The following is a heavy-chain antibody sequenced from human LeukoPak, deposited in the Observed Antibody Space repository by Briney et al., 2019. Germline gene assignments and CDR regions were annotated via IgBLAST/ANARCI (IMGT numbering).Heavy chain of an antibody. CDR2: IYTRGST. V-gene: IGHV4-61*02. D-gene: IGHD3-10*01. CDR1: GGSISSGNYY. CDR3: ARTQINMIRGVIITGYMDV. Sequence: SETLSLTCTVSGGSISSGNYYWSWIRQPAGKGLEWIGRIYTRGSTKYTPSLKSRVTISVDTSKNQFSLNLTSVTAADTAVYFCARTQINMIRGVIITGYMDVWGKGTTVTISS. J-gene: IGHJ6*03.